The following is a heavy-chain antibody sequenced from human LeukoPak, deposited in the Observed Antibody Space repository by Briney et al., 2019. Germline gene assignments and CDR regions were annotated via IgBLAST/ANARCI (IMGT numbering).Heavy chain of an antibody. V-gene: IGHV3-33*01. J-gene: IGHJ4*02. CDR1: GYTFGGYG. CDR2: IAYDGSRA. Sequence: PGGSLRLSCAGSGYTFGGYGMHWLRQTPGKGLEWVAVIAYDGSRAFYADSVKGRFTISRDNSKNTMSVQMDDLRAEDTAVYYCTRYNNDHLDYWGQGTLVTVSS. CDR3: TRYNNDHLDY. D-gene: IGHD1-14*01.